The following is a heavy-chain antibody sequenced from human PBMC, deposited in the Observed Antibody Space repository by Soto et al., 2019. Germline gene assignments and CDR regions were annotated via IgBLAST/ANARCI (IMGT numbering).Heavy chain of an antibody. V-gene: IGHV3-30*03. D-gene: IGHD6-13*01. CDR1: GFTFSNYG. CDR3: ATSEYSSNWYYFDY. Sequence: QMQLVESGGGVVQPGRSLRLSCAASGFTFSNYGMHWVRQGPGKGLEWVAVISYDGSNKYYADSVRGRFTISRDNSKNTLYLQMNSLRAEDTAVYYCATSEYSSNWYYFDYWGQGTLVTVSS. CDR2: ISYDGSNK. J-gene: IGHJ4*02.